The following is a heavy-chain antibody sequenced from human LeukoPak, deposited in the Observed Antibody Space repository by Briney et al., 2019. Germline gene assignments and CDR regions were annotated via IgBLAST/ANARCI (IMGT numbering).Heavy chain of an antibody. Sequence: GASVKVSCKASGYTFTSYAMNWVRQAPGQGLEWMGWINTNTGNPTYAQGFTGRFVFSLDTSVSTAYLQISSLKAEDTAVYYCARLDVDTAMVELSYYYYYMDVWGKGTTVTVSS. CDR1: GYTFTSYA. CDR2: INTNTGNP. J-gene: IGHJ6*03. V-gene: IGHV7-4-1*02. D-gene: IGHD5-18*01. CDR3: ARLDVDTAMVELSYYYYYMDV.